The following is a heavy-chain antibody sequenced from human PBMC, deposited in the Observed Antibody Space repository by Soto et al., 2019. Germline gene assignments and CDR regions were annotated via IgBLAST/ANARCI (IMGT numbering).Heavy chain of an antibody. CDR3: ARDFEDSSGWKYYYYYYMDV. CDR2: ISSSGSTI. V-gene: IGHV3-11*01. D-gene: IGHD6-19*01. J-gene: IGHJ6*03. Sequence: GGSLRLSCAASGFTFSDYYMSWIRQAPGKGLELVSYISSSGSTIYYADSVKGRFTISRDNAKNSLYLQMNSLRAEDTAVYYCARDFEDSSGWKYYYYYYMDVWGKGTTVTVSS. CDR1: GFTFSDYY.